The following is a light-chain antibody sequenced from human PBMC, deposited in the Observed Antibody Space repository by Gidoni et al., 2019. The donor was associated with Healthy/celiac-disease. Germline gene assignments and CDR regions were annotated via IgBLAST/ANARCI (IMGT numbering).Light chain of an antibody. J-gene: IGKJ1*01. Sequence: DIQMTQSPSSLSASVGDRVTITCRASQSISSYLNWYQQKPGKAPKLLIYAASSLQSGVPSRFSGSGSGTEFTLTISSLQPEDFATYYCQQSYSTPPTWTFXQXTKVEIK. CDR2: AAS. CDR1: QSISSY. V-gene: IGKV1-39*01. CDR3: QQSYSTPPTWT.